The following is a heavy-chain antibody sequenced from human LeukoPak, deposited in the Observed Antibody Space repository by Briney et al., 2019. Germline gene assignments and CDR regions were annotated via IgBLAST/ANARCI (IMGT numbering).Heavy chain of an antibody. CDR3: ARQTYYYDSSGYHYYFDY. J-gene: IGHJ4*02. Sequence: SETLSLTCTVSGGSISSYYWSWIRQPPGKGLEWIGYIYYSGITNYNPSLKSRVTISVGTSKNQFSLKLSSVSASDTAVYYCARQTYYYDSSGYHYYFDYWGQGTLVAVSS. CDR2: IYYSGIT. CDR1: GGSISSYY. D-gene: IGHD3-22*01. V-gene: IGHV4-59*08.